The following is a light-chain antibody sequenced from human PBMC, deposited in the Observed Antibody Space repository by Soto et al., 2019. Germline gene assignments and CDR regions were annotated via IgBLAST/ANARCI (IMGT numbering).Light chain of an antibody. CDR2: RAS. Sequence: DIVLTQSPGSLSLSPVERATLSCRASQSVPRTNLAWYQQKPGQAPRLFIFRASSRATGVPARFSGSGSGTEYNLTISSLQSEDFAVYYCQQYNNWPRATFGGGTKV. V-gene: IGKV3-15*01. CDR1: QSVPRTN. J-gene: IGKJ4*01. CDR3: QQYNNWPRAT.